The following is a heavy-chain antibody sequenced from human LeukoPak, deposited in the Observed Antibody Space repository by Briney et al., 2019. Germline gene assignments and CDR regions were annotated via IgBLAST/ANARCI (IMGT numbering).Heavy chain of an antibody. CDR3: ARGRSSRTYSSSWYSAY. V-gene: IGHV3-21*01. Sequence: GGSLRLSCAASGFTFSSYSMNWVRQAPGKGLEWVSSISSSSSYICYADSVKGRFTISRDNAKNSLYLQMNSLRAEDTAVYYCARGRSSRTYSSSWYSAYWGQGTLVTASS. J-gene: IGHJ4*02. CDR1: GFTFSSYS. D-gene: IGHD6-13*01. CDR2: ISSSSSYI.